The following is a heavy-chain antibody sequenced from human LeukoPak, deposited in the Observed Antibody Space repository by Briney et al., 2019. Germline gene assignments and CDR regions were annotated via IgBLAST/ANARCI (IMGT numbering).Heavy chain of an antibody. V-gene: IGHV1-24*01. J-gene: IGHJ3*02. CDR2: FDPEDGET. CDR3: ATWELLRVAFDI. D-gene: IGHD1-26*01. Sequence: ASVKVSCKVSGYTLTELSMHWVRQAPGKGLEWMGGFDPEDGETIYAQKFQGRVTMTEDTSTDTAYMELSSLRSEDTAVYYCATWELLRVAFDIWGQGTVVTVSS. CDR1: GYTLTELS.